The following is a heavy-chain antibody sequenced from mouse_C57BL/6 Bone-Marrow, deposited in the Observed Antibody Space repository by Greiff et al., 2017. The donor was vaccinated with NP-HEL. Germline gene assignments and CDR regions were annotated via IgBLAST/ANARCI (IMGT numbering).Heavy chain of an antibody. J-gene: IGHJ4*01. CDR2: INPYNGVT. V-gene: IGHV1-19*01. CDR1: GYTFTDYY. CDR3: AREKVNYYGSSLYAMDY. D-gene: IGHD1-1*01. Sequence: EVQLQQSGPVLVKPGASVKMSCTASGYTFTDYYMNWVKQSHGKSLAWIGVINPYNGVTSYNQKFKGQATLTVDKSSSPAYMELNSLTSEDSAVYYCAREKVNYYGSSLYAMDYWGQGTSVTVSS.